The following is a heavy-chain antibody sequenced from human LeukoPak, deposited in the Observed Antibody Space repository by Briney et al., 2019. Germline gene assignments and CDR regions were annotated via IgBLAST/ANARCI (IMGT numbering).Heavy chain of an antibody. J-gene: IGHJ1*01. CDR3: ARQGGSYSSSWSLHH. D-gene: IGHD6-13*01. V-gene: IGHV1-18*01. CDR1: GYTFTSYG. CDR2: ISAYNGNT. Sequence: ASVKVSCKASGYTFTSYGISWVRQAPGQGLEWMGWISAYNGNTNYAQKLQGRVTMTTDTSTSTAYMELRSLRSDDTAVYYCARQGGSYSSSWSLHHWGQGTLVTVSS.